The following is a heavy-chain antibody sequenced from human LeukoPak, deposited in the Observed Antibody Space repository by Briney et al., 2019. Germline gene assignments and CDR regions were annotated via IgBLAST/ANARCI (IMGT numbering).Heavy chain of an antibody. Sequence: GGSLRLSCAASGFTFSSYAMPWVRQAPGKGLEWVAVISYDGSNKYYADSVKGRFTISRDNSKNTLYLQMNSLRAEDTAVYYCAREVLQDYYDSSGFDYWGQGTLVTVSS. CDR3: AREVLQDYYDSSGFDY. CDR2: ISYDGSNK. V-gene: IGHV3-30*01. D-gene: IGHD3-22*01. J-gene: IGHJ4*02. CDR1: GFTFSSYA.